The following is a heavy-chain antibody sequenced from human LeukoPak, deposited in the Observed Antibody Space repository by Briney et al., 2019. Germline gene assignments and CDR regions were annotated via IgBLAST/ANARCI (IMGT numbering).Heavy chain of an antibody. V-gene: IGHV4-61*02. CDR2: IYTSGNT. CDR3: ARDRAGDSFDI. Sequence: SQTLSLTCTVSGDSISSGNYYWTWIRQPAGKGLEWIGRIYTSGNTNYNPFLKSQITITMDTSKHQFSLTLTSVTAADTAVYYCARDRAGDSFDIWGQGTMVTVSS. J-gene: IGHJ3*02. CDR1: GDSISSGNYY. D-gene: IGHD7-27*01.